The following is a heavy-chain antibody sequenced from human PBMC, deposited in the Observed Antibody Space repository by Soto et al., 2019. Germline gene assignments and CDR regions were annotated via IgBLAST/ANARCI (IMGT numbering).Heavy chain of an antibody. Sequence: QLQLQESGPGLVKPSETLSLTCTVSGASVSSGYWSWIRQPPGKGLEWIGFMYFGGSFNYNPSLTSRVTISVETSKNQFSMKMTSVPAADTAVYYCARSYYDTTGFAVDPWGQGTLVTVSS. J-gene: IGHJ5*02. CDR1: GASVSSGY. CDR3: ARSYYDTTGFAVDP. V-gene: IGHV4-59*02. CDR2: MYFGGSF. D-gene: IGHD3-22*01.